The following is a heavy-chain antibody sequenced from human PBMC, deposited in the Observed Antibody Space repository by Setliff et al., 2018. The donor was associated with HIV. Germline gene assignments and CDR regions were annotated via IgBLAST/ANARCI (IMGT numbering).Heavy chain of an antibody. D-gene: IGHD3-10*01. CDR1: GVSISSYY. CDR2: IDNSGST. Sequence: PSETLSLTCTVSGVSISSYYWSWIRQPPGKGLEWIGYIDNSGSTKYNPSLKSRVTISVGTPKKQFSLKPTSVTATDTAVYYCARRGVEFRELLYSIGAFDLWGQGTMVTVSS. CDR3: ARRGVEFRELLYSIGAFDL. J-gene: IGHJ3*01. V-gene: IGHV4-59*08.